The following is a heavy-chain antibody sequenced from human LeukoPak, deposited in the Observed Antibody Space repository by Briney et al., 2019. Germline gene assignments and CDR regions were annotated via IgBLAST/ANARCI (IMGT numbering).Heavy chain of an antibody. CDR3: AKDLRGITMIVVVIDYGMDV. V-gene: IGHV3-30*18. D-gene: IGHD3-22*01. Sequence: GRSLRLSCAASGFTFSSYGMHWVRQAPGKGLEWVAVISYDGRNKYYADSVKGRFTISRDNSKNTLYLQMNSLRAEDTAVYYCAKDLRGITMIVVVIDYGMDVWGQGTTVTVSS. CDR1: GFTFSSYG. J-gene: IGHJ6*02. CDR2: ISYDGRNK.